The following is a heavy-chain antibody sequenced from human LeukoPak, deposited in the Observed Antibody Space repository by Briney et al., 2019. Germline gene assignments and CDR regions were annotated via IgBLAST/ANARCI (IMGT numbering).Heavy chain of an antibody. V-gene: IGHV1-69*13. J-gene: IGHJ5*02. D-gene: IGHD2-15*01. CDR3: ARAGYCSGGSCYPPRSWFDP. CDR2: IIPIFGTA. CDR1: GGTFSSYA. Sequence: SVKVSCKASGGTFSSYAISWVRQAPGQGLEWMGGIIPIFGTANYAQKLQGRVTITADESTSTAYMELSSLRSGDTAVYYYARAGYCSGGSCYPPRSWFDPWGQGTLVTVSS.